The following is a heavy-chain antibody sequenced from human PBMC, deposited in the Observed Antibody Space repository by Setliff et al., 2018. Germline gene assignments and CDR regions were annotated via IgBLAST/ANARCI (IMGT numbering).Heavy chain of an antibody. V-gene: IGHV3-7*01. J-gene: IGHJ3*02. CDR2: IRPDGSGN. CDR1: GFSFSSSW. CDR3: ARDPEGGEFDI. Sequence: GESLTISCSASGFSFSSSWMAWVRQAPGQGLEWVADIRPDGSGNFYADAVRGRFTASRDNARNSLFLQMNSLSVEDTAMYYCARDPEGGEFDIWGRGTLVTVSS. D-gene: IGHD2-21*01.